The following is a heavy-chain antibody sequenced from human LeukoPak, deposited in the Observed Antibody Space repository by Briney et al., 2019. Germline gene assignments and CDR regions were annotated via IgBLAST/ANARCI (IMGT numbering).Heavy chain of an antibody. J-gene: IGHJ4*02. V-gene: IGHV3-43*01. CDR1: GFTFDDYS. CDR2: ISWDGGST. CDR3: AKGVGSIAAVHNEYYFDY. D-gene: IGHD6-13*01. Sequence: GGSLRLSCAASGFTFDDYSMHWVRQAPGKGLEWVSLISWDGGSTYYADSVKGRFTISRDNSKNTLYLQMNSLRAEDTAVYYCAKGVGSIAAVHNEYYFDYWGQGTLVTVSS.